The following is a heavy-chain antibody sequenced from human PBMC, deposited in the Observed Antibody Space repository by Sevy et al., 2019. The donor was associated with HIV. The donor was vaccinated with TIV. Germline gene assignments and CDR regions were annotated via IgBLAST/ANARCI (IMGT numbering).Heavy chain of an antibody. J-gene: IGHJ4*01. CDR1: GFTFDDYG. CDR3: ARDPPAYYYDSSGYYPYYFDY. D-gene: IGHD3-22*01. V-gene: IGHV3-20*04. Sequence: GGSLRLSCAASGFTFDDYGMSWVRQAPGKGLEWVSGISWNGGSTGYSDSVKGRFTISRDNAKNSLYLQMNSLRAEDTALYYCARDPPAYYYDSSGYYPYYFDYWGHGTLVTVSS. CDR2: ISWNGGST.